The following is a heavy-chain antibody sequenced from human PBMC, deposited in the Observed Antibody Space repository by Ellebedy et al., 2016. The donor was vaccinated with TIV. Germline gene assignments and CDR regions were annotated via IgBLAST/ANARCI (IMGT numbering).Heavy chain of an antibody. CDR2: TYPGDSDT. J-gene: IGHJ4*02. CDR1: GYSFTSYW. V-gene: IGHV5-51*01. Sequence: GESLKISCKGSGYSFTSYWIGWVRQMPGKGLEWVGVTYPGDSDTRCSPSFQGQVTISADKSISTAYLQWSSLKASDTAMYYCARFGWGDYGGNFIWYWGQGTLVTVSS. D-gene: IGHD4-23*01. CDR3: ARFGWGDYGGNFIWY.